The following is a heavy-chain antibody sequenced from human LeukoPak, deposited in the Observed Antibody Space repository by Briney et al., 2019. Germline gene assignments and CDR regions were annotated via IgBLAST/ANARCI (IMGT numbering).Heavy chain of an antibody. D-gene: IGHD2-15*01. J-gene: IGHJ4*02. CDR1: GFNFTNYW. V-gene: IGHV3-7*01. CDR3: GRQEVVPH. CDR2: VKEDGTTK. Sequence: GGSLRLSCAASGFNFTNYWMSWVRQAPGKGLEWLANVKEDGTTKQYVDSVKGRFTISRDNAKNLLYMQMDSLRAEDRGVYCWGRQEVVPHWGEGTLVSVSS.